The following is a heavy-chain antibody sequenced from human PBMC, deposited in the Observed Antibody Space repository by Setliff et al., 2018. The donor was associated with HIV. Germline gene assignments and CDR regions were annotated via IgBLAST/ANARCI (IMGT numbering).Heavy chain of an antibody. CDR2: INPNSGDT. V-gene: IGHV1-2*02. CDR3: ARDMFEIWERSLAKGDEFDP. CDR1: GYTFIGHY. J-gene: IGHJ5*02. Sequence: GASVKVSCKASGYTFIGHYIHWVRQAPGQGLEWMGWINPNSGDTKYAQEFQDRVSLTRDTSLSTAYMELSSLTSDDTAIYYCARDMFEIWERSLAKGDEFDPWGQGSPVTVSS. D-gene: IGHD3-10*02.